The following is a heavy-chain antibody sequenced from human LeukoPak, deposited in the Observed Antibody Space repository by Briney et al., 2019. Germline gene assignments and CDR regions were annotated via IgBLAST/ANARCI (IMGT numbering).Heavy chain of an antibody. V-gene: IGHV4-34*01. Sequence: PSETLSLTCAVYGGSFSGYYWSWLRQPPGKGLEWIGEINHSGSTKYNPSLKSRVTISVDTSKNQFSLKLSSVTAADTAVYYCARGGLLWFGELLRWFDPWGQGTLVTVSS. J-gene: IGHJ5*02. CDR2: INHSGST. D-gene: IGHD3-10*01. CDR1: GGSFSGYY. CDR3: ARGGLLWFGELLRWFDP.